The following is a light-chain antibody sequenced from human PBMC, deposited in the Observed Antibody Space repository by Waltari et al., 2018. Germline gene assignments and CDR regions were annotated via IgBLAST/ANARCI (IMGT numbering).Light chain of an antibody. V-gene: IGKV1-5*01. CDR3: QQFYTTPPT. CDR2: DAS. J-gene: IGKJ1*01. Sequence: DIQMTQSPSTLSASVGDRVTITCRASQSISSWLAWYQQKPGKAPKLLIYDASSLESGVPSRFSGSGSGTEFTLTISSLQPDDFATYYCQQFYTTPPTFGQGTKVEIK. CDR1: QSISSW.